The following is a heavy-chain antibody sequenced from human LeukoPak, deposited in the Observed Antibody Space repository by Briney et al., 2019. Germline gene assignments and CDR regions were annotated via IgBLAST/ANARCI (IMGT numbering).Heavy chain of an antibody. Sequence: GGSLRLSCAASGFTFSSYAMSWVRQAPGKGLEWVSAISGSGGSTYYADSVKGRFTISRDNSKNTLYLQMNSLRAEDTAVYYCAKDPRLGYCSGGSCSLGGYYFDYWGQGTLVTVSS. CDR1: GFTFSSYA. CDR3: AKDPRLGYCSGGSCSLGGYYFDY. CDR2: ISGSGGST. D-gene: IGHD2-15*01. V-gene: IGHV3-23*01. J-gene: IGHJ4*02.